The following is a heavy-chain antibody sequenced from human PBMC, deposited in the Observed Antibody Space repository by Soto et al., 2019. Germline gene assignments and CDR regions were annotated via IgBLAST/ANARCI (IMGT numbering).Heavy chain of an antibody. Sequence: QVQLVESGGGVVQPGRSLRLSCAASGFTFSSYGMHWVRQAPGKGLEWVAVIWYDGSNKYYADSVKGRFTISRDNSTNSLYLQMNSLRAEDTAVYYCARDYDSSGYPRYYFDYWCQGTLVTGSS. J-gene: IGHJ4*02. V-gene: IGHV3-33*01. CDR1: GFTFSSYG. D-gene: IGHD3-22*01. CDR3: ARDYDSSGYPRYYFDY. CDR2: IWYDGSNK.